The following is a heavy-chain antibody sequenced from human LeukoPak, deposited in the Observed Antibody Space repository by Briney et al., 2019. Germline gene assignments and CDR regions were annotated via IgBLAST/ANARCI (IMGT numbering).Heavy chain of an antibody. J-gene: IGHJ4*02. CDR2: IYTTGTT. D-gene: IGHD1-26*01. Sequence: SETLSLTCDVSGGSISSYYWGWVRQPAGKGLEWLGRIYTTGTTHFNPALRSRLTMSVDTSKNQFSLKLTSATAADTAVYFCARQGYTASYYFLDFWSQGTLVTVSS. CDR3: ARQGYTASYYFLDF. V-gene: IGHV4-4*07. CDR1: GGSISSYY.